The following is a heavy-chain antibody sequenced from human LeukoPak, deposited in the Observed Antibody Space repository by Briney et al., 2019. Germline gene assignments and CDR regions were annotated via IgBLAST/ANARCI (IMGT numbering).Heavy chain of an antibody. CDR1: GFTVSSNY. Sequence: GVSLTLSCAASGFTVSSNYMSWVRQAPGKGLEWVSVIYSGGSTYYADSVKGRFTISRDNSKNTLYLQMNSLRAEDTAVYYCAREVAAAGTFDPWGQGTLVTVSS. CDR2: IYSGGST. D-gene: IGHD6-13*01. CDR3: AREVAAAGTFDP. V-gene: IGHV3-66*01. J-gene: IGHJ5*02.